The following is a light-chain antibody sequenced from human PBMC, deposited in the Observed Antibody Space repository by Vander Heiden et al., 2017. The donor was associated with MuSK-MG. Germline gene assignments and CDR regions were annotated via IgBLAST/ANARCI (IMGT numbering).Light chain of an antibody. CDR2: DVS. CDR3: SSYTSSSTDV. V-gene: IGLV2-14*03. CDR1: SSDVGGYNY. J-gene: IGLJ1*01. Sequence: QSALTQPASVSGSPAQSIPISCTGTSSDVGGYNYVSCYQQHPGKAPKLMIYDVSNRPSGVSNRFSGSKSGNTASLTISGLQDEDEADYYCSSYTSSSTDVFGTGTKVTVL.